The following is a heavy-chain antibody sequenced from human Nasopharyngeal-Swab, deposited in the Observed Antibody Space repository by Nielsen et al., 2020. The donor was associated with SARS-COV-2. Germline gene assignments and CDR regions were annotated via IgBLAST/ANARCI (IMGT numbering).Heavy chain of an antibody. J-gene: IGHJ4*02. CDR3: ASIGGLDY. D-gene: IGHD3-16*02. V-gene: IGHV3-74*01. CDR2: ISSDGSST. Sequence: VRQAPGKGLVWVSRISSDGSSTSYADSVKGRFTISRDNAKNTLYLQMNSLRAEDTAVYYCASIGGLDYWGQGTLVTVSS.